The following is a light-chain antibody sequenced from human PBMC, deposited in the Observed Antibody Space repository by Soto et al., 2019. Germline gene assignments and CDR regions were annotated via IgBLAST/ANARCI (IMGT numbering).Light chain of an antibody. CDR2: DVS. CDR1: SSDVGGYNY. V-gene: IGLV2-14*01. Sequence: QSVLTQPASVSGSPGQSITISCTGTSSDVGGYNYVSWYQQHPGKAPKLMIYDVSNRPSGLSNRFSGSKSGNTAALTISGLQAEDEADYYCNSYTSSSTLLYVFGTGTKLTVL. J-gene: IGLJ1*01. CDR3: NSYTSSSTLLYV.